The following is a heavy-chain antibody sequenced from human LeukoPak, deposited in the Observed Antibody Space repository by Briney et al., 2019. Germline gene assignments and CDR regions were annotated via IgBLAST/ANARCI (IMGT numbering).Heavy chain of an antibody. CDR3: ARQEGRMVSF. CDR1: GYSFTSYW. V-gene: IGHV5-51*01. Sequence: SGESLKISCKGSGYSFTSYWIGWVRQMPGKGLEWMGIIYPGDSDTRYSPSFQGQVTISADTSISTAYPQWSSLKASDTAMYFCARQEGRMVSFWGQGTLVTVSS. D-gene: IGHD2-8*01. J-gene: IGHJ4*02. CDR2: IYPGDSDT.